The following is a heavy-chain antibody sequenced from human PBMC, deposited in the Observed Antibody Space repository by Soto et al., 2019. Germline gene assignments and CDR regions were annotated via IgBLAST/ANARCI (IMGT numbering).Heavy chain of an antibody. J-gene: IGHJ6*02. Sequence: PGGSLRLSCAASGFFFSDYYLSWIRQAPGKGLECVAYISGTGDTKYIADSVKGRFTISRDNAKNSLYLQMNSLRAEDTAVYYCARGYYDFWSGILYGMDVWGQGTTVTVSS. D-gene: IGHD3-3*01. V-gene: IGHV3-11*01. CDR3: ARGYYDFWSGILYGMDV. CDR2: ISGTGDTK. CDR1: GFFFSDYY.